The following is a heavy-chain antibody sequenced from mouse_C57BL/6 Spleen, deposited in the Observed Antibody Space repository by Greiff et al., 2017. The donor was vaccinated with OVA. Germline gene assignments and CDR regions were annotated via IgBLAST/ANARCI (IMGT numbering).Heavy chain of an antibody. D-gene: IGHD2-3*01. CDR2: IYPGSGNT. CDR1: GYSFTSYY. Sequence: QVQLKESGPELVKPGASVKISCKASGYSFTSYYIHWVKQRPGQGLEWIGWIYPGSGNTKYNEKFKGQATLTADTSSSTAYMQLSSLTSEDSAVYYCARGGYDGYYYYAMDYWGQGTSVTVSS. V-gene: IGHV1-66*01. J-gene: IGHJ4*01. CDR3: ARGGYDGYYYYAMDY.